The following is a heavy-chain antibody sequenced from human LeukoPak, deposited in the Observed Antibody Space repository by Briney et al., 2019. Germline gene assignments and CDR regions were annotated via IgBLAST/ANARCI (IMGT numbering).Heavy chain of an antibody. CDR2: IKYDGSER. CDR1: GFAISDYW. D-gene: IGHD6-13*01. V-gene: IGHV3-7*01. Sequence: PGGSLRLSCAASGFAISDYWMSWVRQAPGRGLEWVANIKYDGSERYYVDSVKGRFTISGDTATNSVYLYMNSLRADDTAVYHCARDIAAAGLFFDYWGQGTLVTVSS. J-gene: IGHJ4*02. CDR3: ARDIAAAGLFFDY.